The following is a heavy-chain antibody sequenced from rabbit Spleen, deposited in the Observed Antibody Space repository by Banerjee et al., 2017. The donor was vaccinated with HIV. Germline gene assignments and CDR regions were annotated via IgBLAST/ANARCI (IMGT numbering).Heavy chain of an antibody. CDR2: INVATGKP. J-gene: IGHJ4*01. Sequence: QSLEESGGDLVKPGASLTLTCTASGVSFSGSSYMCWVRQAPGKGLEWIACINVATGKPVYATWAKGRFTISRTSSTTVTLRMTSLTAADTATYFCARDLVAVIGWNFNLWGPGTLVTVS. CDR3: ARDLVAVIGWNFNL. CDR1: GVSFSGSSY. V-gene: IGHV1S40*01. D-gene: IGHD1-1*01.